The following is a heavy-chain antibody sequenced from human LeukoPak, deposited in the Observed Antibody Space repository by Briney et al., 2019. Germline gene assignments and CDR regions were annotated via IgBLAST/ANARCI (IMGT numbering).Heavy chain of an antibody. D-gene: IGHD6-19*01. CDR1: GFTLSSYA. CDR3: ARVDEAVAGTFSDYYYYMDV. CDR2: IKQDGSEK. V-gene: IGHV3-7*01. Sequence: GGSLRLSCAASGFTLSSYAMSWVRQAPGKGLEWVANIKQDGSEKYYVDSVKGRFTISRDNAKNSLYLQMNSLRAEDTAVYYCARVDEAVAGTFSDYYYYMDVWGKGTTVTVSS. J-gene: IGHJ6*03.